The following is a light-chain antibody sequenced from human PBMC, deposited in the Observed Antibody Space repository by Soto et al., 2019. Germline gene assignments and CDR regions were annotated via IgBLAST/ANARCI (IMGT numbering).Light chain of an antibody. CDR3: QKYNTRRSIS. CDR1: QSVSNK. J-gene: IGKJ5*01. Sequence: EIVMTQSAATLAVSPRDRVTLSCRASQSVSNKLGWYQHKPGQAPRLLIYDTSTSGTGTPARYTGSGSATDYTLAMSSLQAEDFAGYYCQKYNTRRSISFGQGTRLEIK. CDR2: DTS. V-gene: IGKV3-15*01.